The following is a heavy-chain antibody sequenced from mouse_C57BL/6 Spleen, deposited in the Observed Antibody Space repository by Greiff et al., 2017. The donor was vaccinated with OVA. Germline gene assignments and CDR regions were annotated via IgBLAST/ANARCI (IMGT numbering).Heavy chain of an antibody. J-gene: IGHJ3*01. V-gene: IGHV1-61*01. CDR2: IYPSDSET. D-gene: IGHD2-4*01. Sequence: QVQLQQPGAELVRPGSSVKLSCKASGYTFTSYWMDWVKQRPGQGLEWIGNIYPSDSETDYNQKFKDKATLTVDKSSNTAYMQLSSLTSEDSAVYSGASRDLYYDYGAWFADWGQVTLVTVSA. CDR3: ASRDLYYDYGAWFAD. CDR1: GYTFTSYW.